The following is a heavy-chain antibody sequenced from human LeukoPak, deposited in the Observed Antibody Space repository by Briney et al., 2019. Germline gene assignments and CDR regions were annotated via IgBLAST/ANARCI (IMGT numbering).Heavy chain of an antibody. V-gene: IGHV4-34*01. J-gene: IGHJ5*02. CDR2: INHSGST. CDR3: ARYSGYCSSTSCYEKTLHWFDP. Sequence: SETLSLTCAVYGGSFSGYYWSWIRQPPGKGLEWIGEINHSGSTNYNPSLKSRVTISVDTSKNQFSLKLSSVTAADTAVYYCARYSGYCSSTSCYEKTLHWFDPWGQGTLVTVSS. CDR1: GGSFSGYY. D-gene: IGHD2-2*03.